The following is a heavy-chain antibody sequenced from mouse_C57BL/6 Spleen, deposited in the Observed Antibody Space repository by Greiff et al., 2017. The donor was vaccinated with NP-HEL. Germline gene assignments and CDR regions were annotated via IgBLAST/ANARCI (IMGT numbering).Heavy chain of an antibody. Sequence: QVHVKQSGAELVRPGTSVKMSCKASGYTFTNYWIGWAKQRPGHGLEWIGDIYPGGGYTNYNEKFKGKATLTADKSSSTAYMQFSSLTSEDSAIYYCARLGGSSWFAYWGQGTLVTVSA. V-gene: IGHV1-63*01. CDR2: IYPGGGYT. CDR3: ARLGGSSWFAY. J-gene: IGHJ3*01. CDR1: GYTFTNYW.